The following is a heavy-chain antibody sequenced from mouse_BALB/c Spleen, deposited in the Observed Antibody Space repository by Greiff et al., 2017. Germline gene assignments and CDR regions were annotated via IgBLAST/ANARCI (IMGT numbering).Heavy chain of an antibody. CDR2: INPNNGGT. D-gene: IGHD1-1*01. V-gene: IGHV1-18*01. Sequence: EVQLQQSGPELVKPGASVKIPCKASGYTFTDYNMDWVKQSHGKSLEWIGDINPNNGGTIYNQKFKGKATLTVDKSSSTAYMELRSLTSEDTAVYYCASLYYGSSLSWFAYWGQGTLVTVSA. CDR1: GYTFTDYN. CDR3: ASLYYGSSLSWFAY. J-gene: IGHJ3*01.